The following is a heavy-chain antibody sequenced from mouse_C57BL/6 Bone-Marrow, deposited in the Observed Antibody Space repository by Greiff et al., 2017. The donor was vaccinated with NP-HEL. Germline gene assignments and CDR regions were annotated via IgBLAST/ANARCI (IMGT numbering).Heavy chain of an antibody. CDR3: ARRDGSSYIYAMDY. CDR2: IDPSDSYT. Sequence: VQLQQPGAELVMPGASVKLSCKASGYTFTSYWMHWVKQRPGQGLEWIGEIDPSDSYTNYNQKFKGKSTLTVDKSSSTAYMQLSSLTSEDSAVYYCARRDGSSYIYAMDYWGQGTSVTVSS. V-gene: IGHV1-69*01. CDR1: GYTFTSYW. D-gene: IGHD1-1*01. J-gene: IGHJ4*01.